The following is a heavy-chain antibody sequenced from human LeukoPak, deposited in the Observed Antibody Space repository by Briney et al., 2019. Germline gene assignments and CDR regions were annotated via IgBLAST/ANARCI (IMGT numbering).Heavy chain of an antibody. V-gene: IGHV1-18*01. CDR1: GGTFSSYA. CDR2: ISAYNGNT. Sequence: ASVKVSCKASGGTFSSYAISWVRQAPGQGLEWMGWISAYNGNTNYAQKLQGRVTMTTDTSTSTAYMELRSLRSDDTAVYYCAREDAIAAIHYYYYYGMDVWGQGTTVTVSS. J-gene: IGHJ6*02. D-gene: IGHD6-25*01. CDR3: AREDAIAAIHYYYYYGMDV.